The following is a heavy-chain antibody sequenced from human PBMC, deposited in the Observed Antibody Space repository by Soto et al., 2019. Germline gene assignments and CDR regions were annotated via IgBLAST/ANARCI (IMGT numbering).Heavy chain of an antibody. J-gene: IGHJ6*03. CDR3: ARDPRRCSYTSCYDGYYYYYLDV. CDR1: GFTFNNYG. D-gene: IGHD2-2*01. Sequence: EVQLVESGGGLVQPGGSLRLSCAASGFTFNNYGMYWVRQAPGKGLEWVSYISSSGSNIYYADSVKGRFTISRYNARNSLYLQMDSLRAEDKDIYYCARDPRRCSYTSCYDGYYYYYLDVWGKGTKVTVSS. V-gene: IGHV3-48*01. CDR2: ISSSGSNI.